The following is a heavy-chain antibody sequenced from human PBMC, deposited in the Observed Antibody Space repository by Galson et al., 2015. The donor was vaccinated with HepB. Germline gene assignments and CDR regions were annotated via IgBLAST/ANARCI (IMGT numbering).Heavy chain of an antibody. J-gene: IGHJ6*02. CDR3: ATDHYDILTGDLYYGMDV. CDR2: FDPEDGET. CDR1: GYTLTELS. Sequence: SVKVSCKVSGYTLTELSMHWVRQAPGKGLEWMGGFDPEDGETIYAQKFQGRVTMTEDTSTDTAYMELSSLRSEDTAVYYCATDHYDILTGDLYYGMDVWGQGTTVTVSS. V-gene: IGHV1-24*01. D-gene: IGHD3-9*01.